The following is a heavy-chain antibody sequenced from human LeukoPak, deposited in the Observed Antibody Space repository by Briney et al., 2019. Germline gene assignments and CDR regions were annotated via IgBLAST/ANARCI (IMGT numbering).Heavy chain of an antibody. CDR1: GGSFSGYY. V-gene: IGHV4-34*01. D-gene: IGHD3-10*01. J-gene: IGHJ6*03. Sequence: SETLSLTCAVYGGSFSGYYWSWIRQPPGKGLEWIGEFNHSGSTNYNPSLKSRVTISVDTSKNQFSLKLSSVTAADTAVYYCARLAPLLWFGELLSAYYYYMDVWGKGTTVTVSS. CDR3: ARLAPLLWFGELLSAYYYYMDV. CDR2: FNHSGST.